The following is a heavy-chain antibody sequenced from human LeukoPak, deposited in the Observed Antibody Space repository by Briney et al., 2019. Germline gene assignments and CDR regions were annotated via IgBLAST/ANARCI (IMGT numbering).Heavy chain of an antibody. D-gene: IGHD3-9*01. CDR3: ARRRHYDILTGYTAAYYFDY. CDR2: IYPGDSDT. CDR1: GYSFTSYW. J-gene: IGHJ4*02. V-gene: IGHV5-51*01. Sequence: GESLKISCKGSGYSFTSYWIGWVRQMPGKGLEWMGIIYPGDSDTRYSPSFQGQVTISADKSISTAYLQWSSLKASDTAMYYCARRRHYDILTGYTAAYYFDYWGQGTLVTVPS.